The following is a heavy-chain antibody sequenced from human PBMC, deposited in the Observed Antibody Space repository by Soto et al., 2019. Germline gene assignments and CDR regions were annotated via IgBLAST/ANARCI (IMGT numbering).Heavy chain of an antibody. CDR3: AREAYGSGSYYNEAPYYYYGMDV. V-gene: IGHV4-30-4*01. CDR1: GGSISSGDYY. Sequence: SETLSLTCTVSGGSISSGDYYWSWIRQPPGKGLEWIGYIYYSGSTYYNPSLKSRVTISVDTSKNQFSLKLSSVTAADTAVYYCAREAYGSGSYYNEAPYYYYGMDVWGQGTTVNVSS. D-gene: IGHD3-10*01. J-gene: IGHJ6*02. CDR2: IYYSGST.